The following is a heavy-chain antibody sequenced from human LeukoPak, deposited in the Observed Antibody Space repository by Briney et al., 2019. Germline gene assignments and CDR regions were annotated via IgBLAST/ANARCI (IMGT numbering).Heavy chain of an antibody. CDR2: ISAYNGNT. CDR1: GYTFTIYG. V-gene: IGHV1-18*01. D-gene: IGHD3-9*01. CDR3: ARTANYDILTGYFPLDY. J-gene: IGHJ4*02. Sequence: ASVKVSCKASGYTFTIYGISWVRQAPGQGLEWMGWISAYNGNTNYAQKLQGRVTMTTDTSTSTAYMELRSLRSDDTAVYYCARTANYDILTGYFPLDYWGQGTLVTVSS.